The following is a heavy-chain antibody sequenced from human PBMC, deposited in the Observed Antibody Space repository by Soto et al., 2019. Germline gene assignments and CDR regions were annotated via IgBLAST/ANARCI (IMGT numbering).Heavy chain of an antibody. CDR3: ARVRVPGIAAAGTDY. D-gene: IGHD6-13*01. J-gene: IGHJ4*02. V-gene: IGHV3-30*03. CDR2: ISYDGSNE. CDR1: GFTFSSYG. Sequence: PGGSLRLSCAVSGFTFSSYGMHWVRQAPGKGLEWVAHISYDGSNEHYVDSVKGRFTISRDNSKNTLYLQMNSLRAEGTAVYYCARVRVPGIAAAGTDYWGQGTLVTVSS.